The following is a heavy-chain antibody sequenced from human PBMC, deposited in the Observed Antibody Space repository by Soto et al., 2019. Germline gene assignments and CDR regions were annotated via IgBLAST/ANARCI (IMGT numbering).Heavy chain of an antibody. V-gene: IGHV3-23*01. CDR3: AKVGSERYSGQHSDY. D-gene: IGHD5-12*01. Sequence: ESGGGLVQPGGSLRLSCAASGFTFGNYAMNWVRQAPGKGLEWVSTISSSSGSTYYADSVKGRFTISRDNSKNFLYLQMNSLRGDDTSVDYCAKVGSERYSGQHSDYWGQGTLVTISS. CDR2: ISSSSGST. CDR1: GFTFGNYA. J-gene: IGHJ4*02.